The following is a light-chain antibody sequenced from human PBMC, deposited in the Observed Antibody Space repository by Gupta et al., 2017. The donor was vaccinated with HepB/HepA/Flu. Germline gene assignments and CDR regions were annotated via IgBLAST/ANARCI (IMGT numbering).Light chain of an antibody. CDR3: QAWNSSTVV. J-gene: IGLJ2*01. CDR1: KLGDKY. V-gene: IGLV3-1*01. CDR2: QDS. Sequence: SYELTQPPSVSVSPGQTASITCSGDKLGDKYACWYQQKPGQSPVLVIYQDSNRPSGTPERFSCSTSGTTATLTISGTQARDDDYYYCQAWNSSTVVFGGGTKLTVL.